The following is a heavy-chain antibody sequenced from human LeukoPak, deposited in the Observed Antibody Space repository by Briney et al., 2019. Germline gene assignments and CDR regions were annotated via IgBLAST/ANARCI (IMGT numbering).Heavy chain of an antibody. CDR2: IYYSGST. D-gene: IGHD6-19*01. Sequence: SETLSLTCAVYGGSFSGYYWSWIRQPPGKGLEWIGYIYYSGSTNYNPSLKSRVTISVDTSKNQFSLKLSSVTAADTAVYYCARSIRSSGWPFDYWGQGTLVTVSS. V-gene: IGHV4-59*01. CDR1: GGSFSGYY. CDR3: ARSIRSSGWPFDY. J-gene: IGHJ4*02.